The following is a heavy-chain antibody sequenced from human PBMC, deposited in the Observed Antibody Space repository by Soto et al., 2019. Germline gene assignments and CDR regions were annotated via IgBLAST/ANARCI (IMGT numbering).Heavy chain of an antibody. V-gene: IGHV4-59*08. Sequence: QVQLQESGPGLVKPSETLSLTCTVSGGSISSYYWSWIRQPPEKGLEWIGYIYYSGSTNYNPSLKSRVTISVDTSKNQFSLKLSSVTAADTAVYYCARSSGYEQSYYFDYWGQGTLVTVSS. D-gene: IGHD5-12*01. CDR1: GGSISSYY. CDR3: ARSSGYEQSYYFDY. CDR2: IYYSGST. J-gene: IGHJ4*02.